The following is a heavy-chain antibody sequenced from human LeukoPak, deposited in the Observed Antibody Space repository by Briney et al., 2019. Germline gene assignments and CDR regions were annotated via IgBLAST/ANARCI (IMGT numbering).Heavy chain of an antibody. CDR3: ARDSVSGYDWEVAFDY. CDR2: ISSSSSYI. D-gene: IGHD5-12*01. CDR1: GFTFSTYS. V-gene: IGHV3-21*01. Sequence: NPGGSLRLSCAASGFTFSTYSMNWVRQAPGKGLEWVSSISSSSSYIYYADSVKGRFTISRDNAKNSLYLQMNSLRAEDTAVYYCARDSVSGYDWEVAFDYWGQGTLVTVSS. J-gene: IGHJ4*02.